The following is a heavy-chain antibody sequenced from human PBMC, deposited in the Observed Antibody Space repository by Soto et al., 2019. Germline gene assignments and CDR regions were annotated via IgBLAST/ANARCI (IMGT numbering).Heavy chain of an antibody. CDR2: IYPGDSDT. CDR1: GYSFASYW. J-gene: IGHJ6*02. CDR3: ARTRSFTLGFYYDGMDV. D-gene: IGHD6-6*01. Sequence: GESLKISCQGSGYSFASYWIGWVRQMPGKDLEWMGTIYPGDSDTRYSPSFQGQVTISADKSLRTAYLQWTSLKASDTALYYCARTRSFTLGFYYDGMDVWGQGTTVTVSS. V-gene: IGHV5-51*01.